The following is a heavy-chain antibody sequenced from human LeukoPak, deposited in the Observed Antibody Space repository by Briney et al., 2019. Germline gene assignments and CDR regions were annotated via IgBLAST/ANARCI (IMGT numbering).Heavy chain of an antibody. CDR1: GFTFSDYY. Sequence: GGSLRLSCAASGFTFSDYYMSWIRQAPGKGREWVSYISSSSSYTNYADSVKGRFTISRDNAKNSLYLQMNSLRAEDTAVYYCARAKEQWLARPLDYWGQGTLVTVSS. D-gene: IGHD6-19*01. CDR3: ARAKEQWLARPLDY. CDR2: ISSSSSYT. J-gene: IGHJ4*02. V-gene: IGHV3-11*06.